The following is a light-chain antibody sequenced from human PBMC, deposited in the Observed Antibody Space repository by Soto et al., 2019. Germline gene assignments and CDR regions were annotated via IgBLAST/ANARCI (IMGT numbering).Light chain of an antibody. CDR1: SSDVGGYSY. Sequence: QSALTQPPSASGSPGQSVAISCTGTSSDVGGYSYVSWYQQHPGKAPQLMIYEVSKRPSGVPDRFSGSKSGNTASLTVSGLQAEDEADYYCSSYARNRDVLFGGGTKVTVL. CDR2: EVS. CDR3: SSYARNRDVL. V-gene: IGLV2-8*01. J-gene: IGLJ2*01.